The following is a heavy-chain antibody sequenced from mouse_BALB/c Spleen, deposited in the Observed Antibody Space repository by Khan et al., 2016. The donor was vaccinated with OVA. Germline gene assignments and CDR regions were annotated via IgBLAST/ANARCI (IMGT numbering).Heavy chain of an antibody. V-gene: IGHV9-4*02. D-gene: IGHD2-14*01. CDR1: GYTFTTAG. CDR2: INTHSGVP. CDR3: ARGGAAYYRNDGGAMDY. J-gene: IGHJ4*01. Sequence: QVQLKQSGPELKKPGETVRISCKASGYTFTTAGIQWVQKMPGKGLKWIGWINTHSGVPKYAEDFKGRFAFSLETSASTAYLQITNLKNEDTATYFCARGGAAYYRNDGGAMDYWGQGTSGNVSS.